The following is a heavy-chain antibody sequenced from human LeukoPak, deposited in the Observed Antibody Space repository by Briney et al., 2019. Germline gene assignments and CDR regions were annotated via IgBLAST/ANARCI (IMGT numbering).Heavy chain of an antibody. J-gene: IGHJ4*02. D-gene: IGHD2-21*01. CDR1: GFTFDDYA. Sequence: GGSLRLSCAASGFTFDDYAMHWVRQAPGKGLEWVCLISWEGGSTYYADSVKGRFTISRDNSKNSLYLEMNSLRAEDTALYYCATPSLALYCGGGCYVDYWGKGTLVTVSS. CDR3: ATPSLALYCGGGCYVDY. V-gene: IGHV3-43D*04. CDR2: ISWEGGST.